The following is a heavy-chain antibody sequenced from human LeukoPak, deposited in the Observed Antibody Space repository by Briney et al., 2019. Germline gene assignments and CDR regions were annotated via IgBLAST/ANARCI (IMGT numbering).Heavy chain of an antibody. J-gene: IGHJ4*02. V-gene: IGHV4-59*12. Sequence: MASETLSLTCTVSGGSISSYYWSWIRQPPGKGLEWIGYIYHSGSTYYNPSLKSRVTISVDRSKNQFSLKLSSVTAADTAVYYCARGPEGYDFWSGYYTGGSFDYWGQGTLVTVSS. CDR2: IYHSGST. CDR3: ARGPEGYDFWSGYYTGGSFDY. CDR1: GGSISSYY. D-gene: IGHD3-3*01.